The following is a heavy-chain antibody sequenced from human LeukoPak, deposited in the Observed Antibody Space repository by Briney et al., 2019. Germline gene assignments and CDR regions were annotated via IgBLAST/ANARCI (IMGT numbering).Heavy chain of an antibody. V-gene: IGHV4-59*08. CDR3: ARQPSGTYAFDI. CDR2: THFSGST. Sequence: PSETLSLTCTVSGDSISTYFWSWIRQPPGKGLEWIGYTHFSGSTDYNPSLKSRVTTSLDTSNNQFSLKLSSVTAADTAVYYCARQPSGTYAFDIWGRGTVVTVSS. CDR1: GDSISTYF. J-gene: IGHJ3*02. D-gene: IGHD1-1*01.